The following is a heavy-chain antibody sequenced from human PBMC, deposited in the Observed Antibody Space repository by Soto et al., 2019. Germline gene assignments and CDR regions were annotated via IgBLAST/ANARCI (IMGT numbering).Heavy chain of an antibody. V-gene: IGHV3-21*01. D-gene: IGHD6-13*01. Sequence: ESGGGLVKPGGSLRLSCAASGFTFSSYSMNWVRQAPGKGLEWVSSISSSSSYIYYADSVKGRFTISRDNAKNSLYLQMNSLRAEDTAVYYCAREGADSSSWYYYYYGMDVWGQGTTVTVSS. CDR1: GFTFSSYS. CDR2: ISSSSSYI. J-gene: IGHJ6*02. CDR3: AREGADSSSWYYYYYGMDV.